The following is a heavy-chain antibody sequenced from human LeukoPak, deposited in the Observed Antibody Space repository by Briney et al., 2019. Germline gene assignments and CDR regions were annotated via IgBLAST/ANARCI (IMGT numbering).Heavy chain of an antibody. CDR3: ARRRHDYVWGSYRYQYFDY. D-gene: IGHD3-16*02. V-gene: IGHV4-34*01. Sequence: SETLSLTCAVYGGSFSGYYWSWIRQPPGKGLEWIGEINHSGSTNYNPSLKSRVTISVDTSKNQFSLKLSSVTAADTAVYYCARRRHDYVWGSYRYQYFDYWGQGTLVTVSS. CDR1: GGSFSGYY. J-gene: IGHJ4*02. CDR2: INHSGST.